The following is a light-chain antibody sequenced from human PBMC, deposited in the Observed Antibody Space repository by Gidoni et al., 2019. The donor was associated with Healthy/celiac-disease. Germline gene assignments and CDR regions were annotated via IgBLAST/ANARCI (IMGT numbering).Light chain of an antibody. J-gene: IGKJ1*01. CDR3: QQYDVSPPT. CDR2: GAS. Sequence: EIVVTQSPGTLSLSPGGRATLSCRASQSVRSNNLAWYQQKPGQAPRLLIYGASSRPTGIPDRFSGSGSGTDFTLAINRLEPEDFAVYYCQQYDVSPPTFGQGTKVEI. CDR1: QSVRSNN. V-gene: IGKV3-20*01.